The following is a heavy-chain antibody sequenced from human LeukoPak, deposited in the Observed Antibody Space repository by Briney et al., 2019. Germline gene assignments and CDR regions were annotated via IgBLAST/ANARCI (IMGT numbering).Heavy chain of an antibody. Sequence: GGSLRLSCAASGFTFSSYEMNWVRQAPGKGLEWVSYISSSGSTIYYADSVKGRFTISGDNAKNSLYLQMNSLRAEDTAVYYCARGRSGLYDSSGYYVSKAFDIWGQGTMVTVSS. CDR2: ISSSGSTI. D-gene: IGHD3-22*01. V-gene: IGHV3-48*03. J-gene: IGHJ3*02. CDR1: GFTFSSYE. CDR3: ARGRSGLYDSSGYYVSKAFDI.